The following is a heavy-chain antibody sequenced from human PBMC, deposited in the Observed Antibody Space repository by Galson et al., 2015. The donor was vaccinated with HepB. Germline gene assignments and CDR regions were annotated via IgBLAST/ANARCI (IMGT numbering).Heavy chain of an antibody. CDR2: ISSSGSIV. Sequence: SLRLSCAASGLSFSDWHMSWIRQAPGKGLEWVSYISSSGSIVYDADSVKGRFTISRDNAKNLLYLQMNSLRAEDTAVYYCAREKSVGGTGYPFDSWGQGTLVTVSS. CDR3: AREKSVGGTGYPFDS. V-gene: IGHV3-11*01. CDR1: GLSFSDWH. J-gene: IGHJ4*02. D-gene: IGHD3-10*01.